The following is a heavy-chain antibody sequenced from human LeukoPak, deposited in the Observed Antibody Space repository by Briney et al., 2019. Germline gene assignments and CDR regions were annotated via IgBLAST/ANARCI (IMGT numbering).Heavy chain of an antibody. V-gene: IGHV4-4*07. CDR1: GGSISSYY. Sequence: SETLSLTCTVSGGSISSYYWSWIRQPAGKGLEWIGRIYTSGSTNYNPSLKSRVTMSVDTSKNQFSLKLSSVTAADTAVYYCARDPPPGVYYYYYMGVWGKGTTVTVSS. CDR2: IYTSGST. J-gene: IGHJ6*03. CDR3: ARDPPPGVYYYYYMGV.